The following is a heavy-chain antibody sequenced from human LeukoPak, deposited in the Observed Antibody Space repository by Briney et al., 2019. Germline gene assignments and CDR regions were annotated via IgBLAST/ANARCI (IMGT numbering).Heavy chain of an antibody. CDR2: IWYDGSNK. Sequence: GGSLRLSCAASGFTFSSYGMHWVRQAPGKGLEWVAVIWYDGSNKYYADSVKGRFTISRDNAKNSLYLQMNSLRAEDTAVYYCARGLDFWSGYYLDYWGQGTLVTVSS. CDR3: ARGLDFWSGYYLDY. V-gene: IGHV3-33*01. CDR1: GFTFSSYG. D-gene: IGHD3-3*01. J-gene: IGHJ4*02.